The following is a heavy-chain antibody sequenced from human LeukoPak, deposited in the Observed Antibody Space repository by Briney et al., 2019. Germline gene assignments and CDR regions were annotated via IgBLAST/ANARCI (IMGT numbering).Heavy chain of an antibody. Sequence: GGSLRLSCAASGFTFSSYAMSWVRQAPGKGLEWVSAISGSGGSTYYADSVKGRFTISRDNSKNTLYLQMNSLRAEDAAVYYCATTRYIVVVTAIPNWFDPWGQGTLVTVSS. CDR2: ISGSGGST. CDR1: GFTFSSYA. V-gene: IGHV3-23*01. D-gene: IGHD2-21*02. CDR3: ATTRYIVVVTAIPNWFDP. J-gene: IGHJ5*02.